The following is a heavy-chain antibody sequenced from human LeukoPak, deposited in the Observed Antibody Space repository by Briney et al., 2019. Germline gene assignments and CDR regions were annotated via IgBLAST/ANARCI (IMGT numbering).Heavy chain of an antibody. CDR3: ARHMVRGATSYYYYYMDV. CDR2: INWNGGST. J-gene: IGHJ6*03. CDR1: GFTFDDYG. D-gene: IGHD3-10*01. Sequence: GGSLRLSCAASGFTFDDYGMSWVRQAPGKGLEWVSGINWNGGSTGYADSVEGRFTISRDNAKNSLYLQMNSLRAEDTALYYCARHMVRGATSYYYYYMDVWGKGTTVTVSS. V-gene: IGHV3-20*04.